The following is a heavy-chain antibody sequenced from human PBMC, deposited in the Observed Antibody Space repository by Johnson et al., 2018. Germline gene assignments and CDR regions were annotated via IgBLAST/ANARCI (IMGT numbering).Heavy chain of an antibody. CDR2: IATGGHTM. Sequence: QVQLVESGGGLVKPRWPLRLCCTASGFTFSDYYMSWIRQSPGKGLVWVSYIATGGHTMNYADFWTGLFIISRDNAKNSLVLQMNSLRVEDTAVYYCVRDTNFAFDVWGQGTMVSVAS. CDR1: GFTFSDYY. D-gene: IGHD4/OR15-4a*01. J-gene: IGHJ3*01. CDR3: VRDTNFAFDV. V-gene: IGHV3-11*04.